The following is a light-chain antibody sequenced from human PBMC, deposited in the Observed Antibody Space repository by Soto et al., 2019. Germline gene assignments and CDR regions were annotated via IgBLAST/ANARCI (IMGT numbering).Light chain of an antibody. Sequence: IGLTQSPGAVSLSPGERTTLSCRASQSVSNNYLAWYQQKPGQAPRLLIYGASNRATGIPDRFSGSGSGTDFTLSISRLEPEDFAVYYCHQYGSSGTFGQGTKVDI. V-gene: IGKV3-20*01. J-gene: IGKJ1*01. CDR2: GAS. CDR1: QSVSNNY. CDR3: HQYGSSGT.